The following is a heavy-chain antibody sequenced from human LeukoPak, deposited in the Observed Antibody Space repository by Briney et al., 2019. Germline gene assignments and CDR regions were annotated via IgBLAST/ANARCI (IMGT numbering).Heavy chain of an antibody. CDR1: GGSISSGGYY. CDR3: ALTAGYYTNPRFDY. J-gene: IGHJ4*02. D-gene: IGHD3-22*01. V-gene: IGHV4-61*08. CDR2: IYYSGST. Sequence: SETLSLTCTVSGGSISSGGYYWSWIRQHPGKGLEWIGYIYYSGSTNYNPSLKSRVTISVDTSKNQFSLKLSSVTAADTAVYYCALTAGYYTNPRFDYWGQGTLVTVSS.